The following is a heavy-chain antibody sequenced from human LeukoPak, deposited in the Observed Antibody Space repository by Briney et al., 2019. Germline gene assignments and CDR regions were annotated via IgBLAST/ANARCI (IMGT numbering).Heavy chain of an antibody. V-gene: IGHV3-7*01. CDR2: IKQGGSENQDGSEK. Sequence: GGSLRLSCAASGFTFSQYWRTWVPRAPGKGLGRVANIKQGGSENQDGSEKNYVDSVKGRFTISRDNAKNSLYLQMNSLRAEDTAVYYCARSGRGVDSFYFYMDVWGKGTTVTVSS. CDR3: ARSGRGVDSFYFYMDV. J-gene: IGHJ6*03. D-gene: IGHD3-10*01. CDR1: GFTFSQYW.